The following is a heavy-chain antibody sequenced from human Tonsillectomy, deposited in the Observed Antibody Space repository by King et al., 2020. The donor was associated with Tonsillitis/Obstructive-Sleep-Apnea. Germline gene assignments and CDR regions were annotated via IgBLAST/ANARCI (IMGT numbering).Heavy chain of an antibody. CDR2: ISSSSSYT. V-gene: IGHV3-11*05. D-gene: IGHD2-2*01. J-gene: IGHJ6*03. Sequence: VQLVESGGGLVKPGGSLRLSCAASVFTFSDYYMSWIRQAPGKGLEWVSYISSSSSYTNYADSVKGRFTISRDNAKNSLYLQMNSLRAEDTAVYYCARDQKRYCSSTSCYYYYYMDVWGKGTTVTVSS. CDR3: ARDQKRYCSSTSCYYYYYMDV. CDR1: VFTFSDYY.